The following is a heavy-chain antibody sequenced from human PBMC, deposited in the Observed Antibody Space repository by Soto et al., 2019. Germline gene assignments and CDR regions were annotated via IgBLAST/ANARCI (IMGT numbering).Heavy chain of an antibody. CDR2: ISFDGSNE. CDR1: GFTFSDYA. J-gene: IGHJ6*02. D-gene: IGHD4-17*01. V-gene: IGHV3-30-3*01. CDR3: ARPAATVIFYSGMDV. Sequence: GGSLRLSCAASGFTFSDYAMHWVRQAPGKGLEWVAIISFDGSNEHYADSVQGRFTISRDNSENTLYLQMNSLRADDTAVYYCARPAATVIFYSGMDVWGQGTTVTAP.